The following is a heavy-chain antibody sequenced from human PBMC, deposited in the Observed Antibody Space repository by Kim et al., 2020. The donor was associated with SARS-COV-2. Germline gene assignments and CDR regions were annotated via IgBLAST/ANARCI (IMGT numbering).Heavy chain of an antibody. CDR1: GYTFTGYY. D-gene: IGHD2-2*01. Sequence: ASVKVSCKASGYTFTGYYMHWVRQAPGQGLEWMGWINPNSGGTNYAQKFQGRVTMTRDTSISTAYMELSRLRSDDTAVYYCARVRHCSSTSCYLAFDIWGQGTMVTVSS. J-gene: IGHJ3*02. CDR3: ARVRHCSSTSCYLAFDI. V-gene: IGHV1-2*02. CDR2: INPNSGGT.